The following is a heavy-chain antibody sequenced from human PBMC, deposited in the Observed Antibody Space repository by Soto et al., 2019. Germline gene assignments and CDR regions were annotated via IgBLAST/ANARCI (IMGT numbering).Heavy chain of an antibody. D-gene: IGHD1-26*01. V-gene: IGHV1-69*06. CDR1: GGTFNSYT. J-gene: IGHJ4*02. CDR2: VVPMYDSV. CDR3: ASWRIYSGSYCFDY. Sequence: SVKVSCKASGGTFNSYTINWVRQAPGRGLEWVGQVVPMYDSVNYAENFQGRVTITADKSTKTAYMELTSLRSEDTALYFCASWRIYSGSYCFDYSGQRTLLTVSS.